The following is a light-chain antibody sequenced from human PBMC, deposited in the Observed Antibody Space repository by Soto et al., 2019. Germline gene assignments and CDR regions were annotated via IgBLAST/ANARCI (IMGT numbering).Light chain of an antibody. V-gene: IGKV1-6*01. J-gene: IGKJ1*01. CDR1: QDIGSD. CDR3: LQDYNFPRT. Sequence: AIQMTQSPSSLSASVGARVTITFGASQDIGSDLQWFQQKPGKAPQLVIYDASRLQSGVPSRFSGSGSGTDFTLTISSLQPEDFATYYCLQDYNFPRTFGQGTKVDIK. CDR2: DAS.